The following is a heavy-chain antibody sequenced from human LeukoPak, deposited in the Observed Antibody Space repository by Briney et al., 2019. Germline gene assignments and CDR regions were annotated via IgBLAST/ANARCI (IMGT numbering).Heavy chain of an antibody. CDR1: GYTFTNYY. CDR3: AIVSPMTTVARGQGAFDI. D-gene: IGHD4-23*01. J-gene: IGHJ3*02. CDR2: VNPNDGST. Sequence: ASVKVSCKGIGYTFTNYYMHWVRQAPGQGPEWMGIVNPNDGSTTYAQKFQGRVTMTRDMSTNTVYMELSSLRSDDTAEYFCAIVSPMTTVARGQGAFDIWGQGTMVIVSA. V-gene: IGHV1-46*01.